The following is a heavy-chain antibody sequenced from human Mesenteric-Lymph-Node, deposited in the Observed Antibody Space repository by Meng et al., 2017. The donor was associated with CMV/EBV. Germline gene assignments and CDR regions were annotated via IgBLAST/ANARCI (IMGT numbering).Heavy chain of an antibody. CDR3: ARGSDIPVNNY. Sequence: QQQLQLWAAGLLKTPETLSLTCAVYGGSFSGYDWSWIRQQPGKGLEWIGEINHSGVPNYHPSLKSRVTISLDRSKNQFSLKLSSVTAEDTAVYYCARGSDIPVNNYWGQGTLVTVSS. V-gene: IGHV4-34*01. J-gene: IGHJ4*02. CDR1: GGSFSGYD. CDR2: INHSGVP. D-gene: IGHD2-15*01.